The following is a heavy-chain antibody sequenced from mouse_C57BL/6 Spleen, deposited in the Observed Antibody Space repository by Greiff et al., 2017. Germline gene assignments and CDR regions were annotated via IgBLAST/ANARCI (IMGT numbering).Heavy chain of an antibody. J-gene: IGHJ4*01. V-gene: IGHV1-72*01. D-gene: IGHD1-1*01. CDR2: IDPNSGGT. Sequence: QVQLQQPGAELVKPGASVKLSCKASGYTFTCYWMHWVKQRPGRGLELVGRIDPNSGGTKYNEKFKSKSTLTVDKPSSTAYMQLSSLTAEDAAVYDGARRPSYGSSYDYYAMDYWGQGTSVTVSS. CDR3: ARRPSYGSSYDYYAMDY. CDR1: GYTFTCYW.